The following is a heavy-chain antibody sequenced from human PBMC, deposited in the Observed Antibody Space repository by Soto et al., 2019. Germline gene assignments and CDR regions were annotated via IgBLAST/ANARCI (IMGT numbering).Heavy chain of an antibody. CDR2: VYHSGST. CDR3: ATRPPQIVVTLLPFPS. D-gene: IGHD2-15*01. CDR1: GGSFSGYY. V-gene: IGHV4-34*01. J-gene: IGHJ5*02. Sequence: TSETLSLTCAVYGGSFSGYYWSWIRQPPGKGLEWIGEVYHSGSTRYNPSLKGRVTISVDKPNNQFSLKLTSMTGADTAVYYCATRPPQIVVTLLPFPSWGQGTPVTVSS.